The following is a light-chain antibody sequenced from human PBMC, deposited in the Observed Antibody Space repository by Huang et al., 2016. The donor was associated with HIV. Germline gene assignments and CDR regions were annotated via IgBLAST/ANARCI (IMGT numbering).Light chain of an antibody. V-gene: IGKV1-39*01. Sequence: DIQMTKSPSSLSASVGDRVTITCRASESIDNYLNWYQQKAGKAPKLLIYAASTLQGGVPSRFGGSGSGTDFTLTIIGLQPEDFATYYCQQSYSSRYTFGQGTKLEIK. J-gene: IGKJ2*01. CDR2: AAS. CDR1: ESIDNY. CDR3: QQSYSSRYT.